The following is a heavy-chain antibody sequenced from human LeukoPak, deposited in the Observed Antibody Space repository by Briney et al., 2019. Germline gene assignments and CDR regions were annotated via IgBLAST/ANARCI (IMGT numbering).Heavy chain of an antibody. CDR3: ARDRGWYHADY. CDR1: GFTFSYEW. D-gene: IGHD6-19*01. Sequence: PGGSLRLSCAASGFTFSYEWMGWARQAPGTGLEWVANIKGDGSEKHYVDSVKRRFTISRDNTKNSLYLQMNSLRVEDTAVYYCARDRGWYHADYWGQGTLVTVSS. CDR2: IKGDGSEK. J-gene: IGHJ4*02. V-gene: IGHV3-7*04.